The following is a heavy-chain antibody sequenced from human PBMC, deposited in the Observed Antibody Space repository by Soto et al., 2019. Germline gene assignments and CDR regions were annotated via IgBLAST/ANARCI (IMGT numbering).Heavy chain of an antibody. Sequence: EVQLVESGGGLVQPGRSLRLSCAASGFTFDDYAMHWVRQAPGKGLEWVSGISWNSGSIGSADSVKGRFTISRDNAKNSLYLQMNSLIAEDTALYYWAKDEDYGSGSGLFDYWGQGTLVTVSS. CDR3: AKDEDYGSGSGLFDY. CDR2: ISWNSGSI. D-gene: IGHD3-10*01. CDR1: GFTFDDYA. J-gene: IGHJ4*02. V-gene: IGHV3-9*01.